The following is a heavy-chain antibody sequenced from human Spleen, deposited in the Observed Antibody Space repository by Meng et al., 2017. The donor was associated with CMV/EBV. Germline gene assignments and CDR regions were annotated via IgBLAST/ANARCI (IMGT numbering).Heavy chain of an antibody. J-gene: IGHJ4*02. Sequence: GGSLRLSCAASGFTFSSYSMNWVRQAPGKGLEWVSSISSSSSYIYYADSVKGRFTISRDNAKNSLYLQMNSLRAEDTAVYYCAREGYIVATIGAFDYWGQGTLVTVSS. V-gene: IGHV3-21*01. CDR1: GFTFSSYS. D-gene: IGHD5-12*01. CDR2: ISSSSSYI. CDR3: AREGYIVATIGAFDY.